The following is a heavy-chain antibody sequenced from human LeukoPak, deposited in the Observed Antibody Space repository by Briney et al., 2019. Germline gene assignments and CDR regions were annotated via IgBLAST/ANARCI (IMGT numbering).Heavy chain of an antibody. V-gene: IGHV4-38-2*01. CDR2: IHHSGDT. CDR3: ASFNSIIRYGGWFDP. J-gene: IGHJ5*02. D-gene: IGHD3-9*01. Sequence: SETLSLTCAVSGFSISSGYYWGWIRRAPGKGLEWIGSIHHSGDTDYNPSLKSQVSISLDTSKNQFSLQLRSVTAADTALYYCASFNSIIRYGGWFDPWGQGPLVTVSS. CDR1: GFSISSGYY.